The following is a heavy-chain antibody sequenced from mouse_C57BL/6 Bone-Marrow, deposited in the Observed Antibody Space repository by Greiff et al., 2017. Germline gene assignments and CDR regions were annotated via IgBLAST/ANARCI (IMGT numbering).Heavy chain of an antibody. CDR1: GYTFTSYW. CDR3: ARKGGKGNAMDY. V-gene: IGHV1-64*01. J-gene: IGHJ4*01. Sequence: VQLQQPGAELVKPGASVRLSCKASGYTFTSYWMHWVKQRPGQGLEWIGMISPNSGGTNYNEKFKSKATLTVDKSSSTAYMQLSSLTSEDSAVYYCARKGGKGNAMDYWGQGTSVTVSS. CDR2: ISPNSGGT. D-gene: IGHD2-1*01.